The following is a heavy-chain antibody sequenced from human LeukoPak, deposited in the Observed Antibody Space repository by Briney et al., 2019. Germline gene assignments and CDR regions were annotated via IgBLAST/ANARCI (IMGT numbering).Heavy chain of an antibody. D-gene: IGHD3-22*01. CDR2: ISYSGGST. V-gene: IGHV3-23*01. CDR1: GFTFSSYA. Sequence: GGSLRLSCAASGFTFSSYAMSWVRQAPGKGLEWVSSISYSGGSTYYADSVKGRFTISRDNSKNTLYLQMNSLRAEDTAVYYCAKDRLGALYYYDSSGYYRFDYWGQGTLVTVSS. CDR3: AKDRLGALYYYDSSGYYRFDY. J-gene: IGHJ4*02.